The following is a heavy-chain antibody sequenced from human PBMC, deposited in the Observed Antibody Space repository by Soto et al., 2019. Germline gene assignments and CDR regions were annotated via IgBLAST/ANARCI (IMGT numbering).Heavy chain of an antibody. CDR1: GFTFSSYS. V-gene: IGHV3-21*01. Sequence: GGSLRLSCAASGFTFSSYSMNWVRQAPGKGLEWVSSISSSSSYIYYADSVKGRFTISRDNAKNSLYLQMNSLRAEDTAVYYCARDVYSGYDWNAFDIWGQGTMVTVSS. CDR3: ARDVYSGYDWNAFDI. CDR2: ISSSSSYI. D-gene: IGHD5-12*01. J-gene: IGHJ3*02.